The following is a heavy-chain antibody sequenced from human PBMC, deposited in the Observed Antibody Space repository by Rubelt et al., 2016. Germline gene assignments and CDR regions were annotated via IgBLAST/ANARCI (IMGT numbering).Heavy chain of an antibody. Sequence: GGGLVQPGESPRLSCVASGFTFSDHYMDWVRQAPGKGLEWVSYIGPSGTNTWYADSVKGRFTISRDNAKNSLDLQMNSLRAEDTAVYYCAAEPTIAVAGTARAYDAFDIWGQGTMVTVSS. J-gene: IGHJ3*02. CDR3: AAEPTIAVAGTARAYDAFDI. CDR1: GFTFSDHY. V-gene: IGHV3-11*04. D-gene: IGHD6-19*01. CDR2: IGPSGTNT.